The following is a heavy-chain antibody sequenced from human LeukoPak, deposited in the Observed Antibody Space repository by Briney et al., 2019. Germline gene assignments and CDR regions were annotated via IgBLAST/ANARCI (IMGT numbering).Heavy chain of an antibody. CDR1: GFTFSSYA. J-gene: IGHJ5*02. D-gene: IGHD6-13*01. V-gene: IGHV3-48*04. CDR2: ISSSSGST. CDR3: ARDQQQLVNWFDP. Sequence: GGSLRLSCAASGFTFSSYAMHWVRQAPGKGLEWVSYISSSSGSTYYADSVKGRFTISRDNAENSLYLQMNSLRAEDTAVYYCARDQQQLVNWFDPWGQGTLVTVSS.